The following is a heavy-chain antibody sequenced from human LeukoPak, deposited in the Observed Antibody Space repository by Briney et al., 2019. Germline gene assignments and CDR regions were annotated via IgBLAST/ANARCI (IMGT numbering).Heavy chain of an antibody. Sequence: SETLSLTCNVSLDSITDYYWSRIRQSPGGGLEWIGYIYKRGATNYLPSLRSRVTISVDKSKWQVFLRLNSVTAADTALYYCVASYATSSGIDHWGQGTLVTVSS. D-gene: IGHD2/OR15-2a*01. CDR2: IYKRGAT. CDR3: VASYATSSGIDH. CDR1: LDSITDYY. J-gene: IGHJ4*02. V-gene: IGHV4-4*09.